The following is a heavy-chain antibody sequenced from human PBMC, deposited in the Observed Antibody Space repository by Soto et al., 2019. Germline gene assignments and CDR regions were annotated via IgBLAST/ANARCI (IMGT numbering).Heavy chain of an antibody. CDR1: GYTFTAYY. CDR2: VDPRSGAT. V-gene: IGHV1-2*02. J-gene: IGHJ4*02. CDR3: AADDYGDYAY. Sequence: ASVRVSCKPFGYTFTAYYIHWVRQAPGHGLECLGWVDPRSGATNYAQRFQGRVIMTRDTSVNTVSMELSRLTSDDTAVYYCAADDYGDYAYSGQVTLGTVST. D-gene: IGHD4-17*01.